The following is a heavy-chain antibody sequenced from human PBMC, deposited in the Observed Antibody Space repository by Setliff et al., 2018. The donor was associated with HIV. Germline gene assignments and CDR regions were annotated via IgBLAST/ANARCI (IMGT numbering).Heavy chain of an antibody. CDR1: GGTFSSYA. Sequence: ASVKVSCKASGGTFSSYAISWVRQAPGQGLEWMGGIIPIFGTANYAQNFQGRLTITADVSTSTAYMELSGLRSDDTAVYYCARDQAAAGSFGWLDPWGQGALVTVSS. CDR2: IIPIFGTA. CDR3: ARDQAAAGSFGWLDP. J-gene: IGHJ5*02. D-gene: IGHD6-13*01. V-gene: IGHV1-69*13.